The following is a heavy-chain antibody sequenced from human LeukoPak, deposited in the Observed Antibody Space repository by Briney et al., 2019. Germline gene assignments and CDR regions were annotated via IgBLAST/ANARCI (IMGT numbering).Heavy chain of an antibody. J-gene: IGHJ3*02. Sequence: SETLSLTCTVSGGSISSYYWSWIRQPAGKGLEWIGRIYTSGGTNYNPSLKSRVTMSVDTSKNQFSLKLSSVTAADTAVYYCAGYDSSGLEAFDIWGQGTMVTVSS. CDR3: AGYDSSGLEAFDI. CDR1: GGSISSYY. CDR2: IYTSGGT. V-gene: IGHV4-4*07. D-gene: IGHD3-22*01.